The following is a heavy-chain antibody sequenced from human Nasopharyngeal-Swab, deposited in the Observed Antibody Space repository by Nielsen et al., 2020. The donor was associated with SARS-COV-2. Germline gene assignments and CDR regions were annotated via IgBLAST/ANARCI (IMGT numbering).Heavy chain of an antibody. J-gene: IGHJ4*02. CDR2: INHSGST. V-gene: IGHV4-34*01. D-gene: IGHD2-2*01. CDR3: ARIEDCSSTSCYDYFDY. Sequence: WICQPPGKGLEWIGEINHSGSTNYNTSLKSRVTISVDTSKNQFSLKLSSVTAADTAVYYCARIEDCSSTSCYDYFDYWGQGTLVTVSS.